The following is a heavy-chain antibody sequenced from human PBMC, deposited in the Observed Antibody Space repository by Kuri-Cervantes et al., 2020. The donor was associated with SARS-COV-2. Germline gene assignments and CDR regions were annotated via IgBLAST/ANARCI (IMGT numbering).Heavy chain of an antibody. CDR2: IYPGDSDT. V-gene: IGHV5-51*01. CDR1: GYSFTSYW. J-gene: IGHJ6*02. D-gene: IGHD1-1*01. Sequence: QVSCKGSGYSFTSYWIGWVRQMPGKGLEWVGIIYPGDSDTRYSPSFQGQVTISADKSISTAYLQWSSLKASDTAMYYCARHPTGTAPLYYYGMDVWGQGTTVTVSS. CDR3: ARHPTGTAPLYYYGMDV.